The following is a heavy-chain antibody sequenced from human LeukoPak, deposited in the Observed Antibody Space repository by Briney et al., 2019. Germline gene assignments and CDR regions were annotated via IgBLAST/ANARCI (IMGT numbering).Heavy chain of an antibody. Sequence: SQTLSLTCTVSGGSISSGDYYWSWIRQHPGKGLEWIGYIYYSGSTYYNPSLKSRVTISVDTSKNQFSLKLSSVTAADTAVYYCARDTYSSSWYGAYYYYGMDVWGQGTTVTVSS. J-gene: IGHJ6*02. D-gene: IGHD6-13*01. CDR3: ARDTYSSSWYGAYYYYGMDV. CDR1: GGSISSGDYY. CDR2: IYYSGST. V-gene: IGHV4-31*03.